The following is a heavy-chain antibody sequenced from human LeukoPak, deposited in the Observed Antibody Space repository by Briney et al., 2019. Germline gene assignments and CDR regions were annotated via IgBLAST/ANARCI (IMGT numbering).Heavy chain of an antibody. CDR2: IYYTGYT. CDR1: GGSISSYY. V-gene: IGHV4-59*01. D-gene: IGHD1-26*01. Sequence: SETLSLTCTVSGGSISSYYWSWIRQPPGKGLEWIGYIYYTGYTNYNPSLKSRVTISVDTSKKQFSLKLSSVTAADTAFYYCARYIVSYPHDAFDIWGQGTMVTVSS. CDR3: ARYIVSYPHDAFDI. J-gene: IGHJ3*02.